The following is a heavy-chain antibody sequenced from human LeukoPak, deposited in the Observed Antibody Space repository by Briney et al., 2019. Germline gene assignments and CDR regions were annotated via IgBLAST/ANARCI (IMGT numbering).Heavy chain of an antibody. V-gene: IGHV4-59*08. CDR1: GGSFSSYY. Sequence: KPSGNLFLTCGVSGGSFSSYYWCWVRQAPGKGQEVSGYVYYTGSTNYNPSLKSRVTMFEDKYKNQFSLRLYYVTVADTAVYYCARHFAYSSSSYFDYWGQGSLVTVSS. CDR2: VYYTGST. J-gene: IGHJ4*02. CDR3: ARHFAYSSSSYFDY. D-gene: IGHD6-6*01.